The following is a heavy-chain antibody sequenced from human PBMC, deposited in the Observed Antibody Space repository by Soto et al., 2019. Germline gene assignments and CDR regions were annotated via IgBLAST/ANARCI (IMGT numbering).Heavy chain of an antibody. CDR2: ISGSGGST. V-gene: IGHV3-23*01. D-gene: IGHD3-22*01. CDR3: AKAFITMIVTYYYYGMDV. J-gene: IGHJ6*02. Sequence: GGSLRLSCAASGFTFSSYAMSWVRQAPGKGLEWVSAISGSGGSTYYADSVKGRFTISRDNSKNTLYLQMNSLRAEDTAVYYCAKAFITMIVTYYYYGMDVWGQGTTVTVSS. CDR1: GFTFSSYA.